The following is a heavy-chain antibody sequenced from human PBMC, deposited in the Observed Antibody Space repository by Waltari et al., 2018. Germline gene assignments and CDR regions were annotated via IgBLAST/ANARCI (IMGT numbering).Heavy chain of an antibody. CDR2: SFYSGST. D-gene: IGHD1-20*01. J-gene: IGHJ4*02. Sequence: QVQLQESGPGLVKPSQTLSITCSVSGDSINSGDYYWTWIRQPPGKGLEWIGHSFYSGSTYYNPSLKSRVFISIDASKNQFSLKVNSVTAADTAVYFCAVSNNWNRYYFDSWGQGTLVTVSS. CDR1: GDSINSGDYY. CDR3: AVSNNWNRYYFDS. V-gene: IGHV4-30-4*08.